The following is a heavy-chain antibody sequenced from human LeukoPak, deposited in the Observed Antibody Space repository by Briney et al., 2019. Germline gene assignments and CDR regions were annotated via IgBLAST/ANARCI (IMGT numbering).Heavy chain of an antibody. CDR3: AKDARGDIVVVPAAIPDY. Sequence: GGSLRLSCAASGFTFSSYGMHWVRQAPGKGLEWVAVISYDGSNKYYADSVKGRFTISRDNSKNTLYLQMNSLRAEDTAVYYCAKDARGDIVVVPAAIPDYWGQGTLVTASS. CDR2: ISYDGSNK. CDR1: GFTFSSYG. J-gene: IGHJ4*02. D-gene: IGHD2-2*01. V-gene: IGHV3-30*18.